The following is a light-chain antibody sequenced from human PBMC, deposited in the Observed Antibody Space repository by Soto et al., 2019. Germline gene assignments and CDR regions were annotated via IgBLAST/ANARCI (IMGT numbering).Light chain of an antibody. CDR1: QRISTY. Sequence: DIQMTQSPSSLSASVGDRVTITCRASQRISTYFNWYQQKPGKAPNLLIFGSSTLHSGVPSRFSGSGSGTDFILTISSLQPEDFATYYCQQSYSLPHTFGQGTKVDIK. CDR2: GSS. CDR3: QQSYSLPHT. J-gene: IGKJ2*01. V-gene: IGKV1-39*01.